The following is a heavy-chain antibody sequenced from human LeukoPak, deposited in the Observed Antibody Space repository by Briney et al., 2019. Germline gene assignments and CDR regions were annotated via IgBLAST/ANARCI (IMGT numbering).Heavy chain of an antibody. Sequence: VASVKVSCKASGYTFTSYDINWVRQATGQGLEWMGWMNPNSGNTGYAQKFQGRVTMTRNTSISTAYMELSSLRSEDTAVYYYARAHYYDSSGSYAFDIWGQGTMVTVSS. J-gene: IGHJ3*02. CDR2: MNPNSGNT. CDR1: GYTFTSYD. V-gene: IGHV1-8*01. CDR3: ARAHYYDSSGSYAFDI. D-gene: IGHD3-22*01.